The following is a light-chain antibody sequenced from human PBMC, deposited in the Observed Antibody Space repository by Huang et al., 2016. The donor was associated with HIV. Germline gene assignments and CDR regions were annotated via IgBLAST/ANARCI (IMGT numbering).Light chain of an antibody. CDR3: QQFYIMPYT. V-gene: IGKV4-1*01. Sequence: DIFLTQSPDSLAVSLAARVTLTCRSSRSLFFASNSKNFLPCYQQKPGQSPKLLMYMATVRASGIPERFTGRGSGTELTLTIASLQAEDVGVYYCQQFYIMPYTFGRGTRLEI. J-gene: IGKJ2*01. CDR1: RSLFFASNSKNF. CDR2: MAT.